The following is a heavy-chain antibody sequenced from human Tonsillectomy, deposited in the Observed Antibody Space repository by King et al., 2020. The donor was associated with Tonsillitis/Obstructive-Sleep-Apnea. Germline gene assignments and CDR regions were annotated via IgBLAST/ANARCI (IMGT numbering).Heavy chain of an antibody. CDR2: INHSGST. J-gene: IGHJ3*02. V-gene: IGHV4-34*01. CDR3: ARVTTVTTSHAFDI. CDR1: GGSFSGYY. Sequence: VQLPQWGAGLLKPSETLSLTCAVYGGSFSGYYWSWIRQPPGKGLEWIGEINHSGSTNYNPSLKSRVTISVDTSKNQFSLKLSSVTAADTAVYYCARVTTVTTSHAFDIWGQGTMVTVSS. D-gene: IGHD4-17*01.